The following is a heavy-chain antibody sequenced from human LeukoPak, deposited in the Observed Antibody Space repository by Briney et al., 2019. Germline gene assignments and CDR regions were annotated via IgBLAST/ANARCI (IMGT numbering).Heavy chain of an antibody. V-gene: IGHV3-23*01. J-gene: IGHJ4*02. CDR1: GFTFNIYA. D-gene: IGHD5-12*01. Sequence: PGGSLRLSCAASGFTFNIYAMTWVRQAPGKGLEWVSGISGSGDRTYYVDSVKGRFTISRDNSKNTLSLQMNSLRAEDTAVYYCAKTTGGNAYDYIDYWGQGTLVTVSS. CDR3: AKTTGGNAYDYIDY. CDR2: ISGSGDRT.